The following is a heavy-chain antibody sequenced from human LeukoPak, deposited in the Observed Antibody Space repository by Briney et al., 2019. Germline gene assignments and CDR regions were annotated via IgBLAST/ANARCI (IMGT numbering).Heavy chain of an antibody. CDR3: ARGVRELRSFDY. CDR1: GGTFSSYA. V-gene: IGHV1-69*06. J-gene: IGHJ4*02. Sequence: ASVKVSCKASGGTFSSYAISWVRQAPGQGLEWMGGIIPIFGTANYAQKFQGRVTITADKSTSTAYMELSSLRSEDTAVYYCARGVRELRSFDYWGQGTLVTVSS. CDR2: IIPIFGTA. D-gene: IGHD1-26*01.